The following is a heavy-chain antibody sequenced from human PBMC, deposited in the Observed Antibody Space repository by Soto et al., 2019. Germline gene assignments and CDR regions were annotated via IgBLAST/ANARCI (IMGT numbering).Heavy chain of an antibody. CDR1: GGSVNSDSYY. V-gene: IGHV4-61*01. J-gene: IGHJ6*02. CDR2: IYYSGST. CDR3: MSVDFEFFGGDQYGVDV. D-gene: IGHD3-16*01. Sequence: SETLSLTCTVSGGSVNSDSYYWSWIRQPPGKGLEWIGYIYYSGSTNYNPSLKSRVTISVDTSKNQFSLKLSSVTAADTAVYYCMSVDFEFFGGDQYGVDVRCQRTTDSVSS.